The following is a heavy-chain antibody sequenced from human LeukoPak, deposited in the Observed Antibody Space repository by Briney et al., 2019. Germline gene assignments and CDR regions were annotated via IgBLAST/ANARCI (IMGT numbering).Heavy chain of an antibody. CDR1: RYSFSSYY. CDR2: INPSGGST. CDR3: ARNVGSGFDY. V-gene: IGHV1-46*01. Sequence: ASVKVSCKASRYSFSSYYIHWVRQAPGQGLEWMGFINPSGGSTSYAQKFQGRVTMTRDTSTSAVYMELSSLRSEDTAMYYCARNVGSGFDYWGQGTLVTVSS. J-gene: IGHJ4*02. D-gene: IGHD1-1*01.